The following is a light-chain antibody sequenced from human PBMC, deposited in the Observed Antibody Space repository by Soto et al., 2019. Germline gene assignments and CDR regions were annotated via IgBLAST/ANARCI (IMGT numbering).Light chain of an antibody. V-gene: IGKV1-8*01. CDR1: HRLNTY. CDR3: QQYFSYPET. J-gene: IGKJ2*01. CDR2: GAS. Sequence: IRMTQSPSSLSASIGDRVTFTCRASHRLNTYLAWYQQKPGKAPKLLIYGASTLQSGVPSRFSGSGSGTDFTIIISSLQSEDFATYYCQQYFSYPETFGQGTKLEIK.